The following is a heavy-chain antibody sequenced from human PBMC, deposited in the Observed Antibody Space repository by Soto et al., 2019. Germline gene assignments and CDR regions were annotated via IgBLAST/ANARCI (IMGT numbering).Heavy chain of an antibody. CDR2: ISSSSSYI. D-gene: IGHD2-2*01. CDR1: GFTFSSYS. V-gene: IGHV3-21*01. CDR3: ARSIVVVPAASRVDWFDP. J-gene: IGHJ5*02. Sequence: EVQLVESGGGLVKPGGSLRLSCAASGFTFSSYSMNWVRQAPGKGLEWVSSISSSSSYIYYADSVKGRFTISRDNAKNSLYLQMNSLRAEDTALYYCARSIVVVPAASRVDWFDPWGQGTLVTVSS.